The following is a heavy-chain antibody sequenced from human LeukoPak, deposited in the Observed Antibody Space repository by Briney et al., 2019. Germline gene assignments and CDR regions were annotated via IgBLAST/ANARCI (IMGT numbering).Heavy chain of an antibody. D-gene: IGHD4/OR15-4a*01. CDR2: MNPNSGNT. Sequence: GASVKVSCKASGYTFTSYDINWVRQATGQGLEWMGWMNPNSGNTGYAQKFQGRVTMTRNTSISTAYMELGSLRSEDTAVYYCARRLEPLDYGGDYWGQGTLVTVSS. CDR1: GYTFTSYD. CDR3: ARRLEPLDYGGDY. J-gene: IGHJ4*02. V-gene: IGHV1-8*01.